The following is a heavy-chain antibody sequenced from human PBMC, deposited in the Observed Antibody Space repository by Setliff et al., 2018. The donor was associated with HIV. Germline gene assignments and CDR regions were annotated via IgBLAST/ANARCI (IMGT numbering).Heavy chain of an antibody. V-gene: IGHV1-3*04. Sequence: ASVKVSCKASGYTFTTYGIYWVRQAPGQSLECMGWIDTGNGNTEYSQKFQGRVTMTRDTSASTAYMELSSLKSEDTAVYYCAKNLYSSRWSPLDYWGQGTLVTVS. CDR2: IDTGNGNT. D-gene: IGHD6-13*01. J-gene: IGHJ4*02. CDR1: GYTFTTYG. CDR3: AKNLYSSRWSPLDY.